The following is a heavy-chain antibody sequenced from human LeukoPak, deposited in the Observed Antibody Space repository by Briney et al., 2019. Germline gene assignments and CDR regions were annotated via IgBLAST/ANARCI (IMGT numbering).Heavy chain of an antibody. V-gene: IGHV4-39*01. CDR2: IYYSGST. CDR1: GVSISSSSYY. CDR3: ARHPYYGYFCYF. D-gene: IGHD3-10*01. J-gene: IGHJ4*02. Sequence: PSETLSLTCTVPGVSISSSSYYWGWIRQPPGKGLELIGSIYYSGSTYYNPSLKSRVTISVDTSKNQFSLKLSSVTAADTAVYYCARHPYYGYFCYFWGQGTLVTVSS.